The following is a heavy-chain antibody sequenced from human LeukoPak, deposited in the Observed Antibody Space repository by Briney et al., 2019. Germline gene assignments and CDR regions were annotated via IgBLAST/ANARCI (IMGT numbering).Heavy chain of an antibody. Sequence: GASVKVSCKASGYTFTSYGISWVRQAPGQGLEWMGWISAYNGNTNYAQKLQGRVTMTRDTSINTAYMELSRLRSDDTAVYYCARNMYTSGWTTGYWGQGTLVTVSS. CDR2: ISAYNGNT. CDR3: ARNMYTSGWTTGY. J-gene: IGHJ4*02. CDR1: GYTFTSYG. V-gene: IGHV1-18*01. D-gene: IGHD6-19*01.